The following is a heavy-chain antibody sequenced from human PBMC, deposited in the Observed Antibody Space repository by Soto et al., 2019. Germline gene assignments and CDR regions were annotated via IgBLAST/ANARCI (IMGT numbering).Heavy chain of an antibody. D-gene: IGHD2-21*01. Sequence: QVQLVESGGGVVQPGRSLRLSCAASGFTFSSYAMHWVRQAPGKGLEWVAVISYDGSNKYHADSVKGRFTISRDNSKNTLYLQMNSLRAEDTAVYYCASAGDYYYGMDVWGQGTTVTVSS. CDR2: ISYDGSNK. V-gene: IGHV3-30-3*01. CDR3: ASAGDYYYGMDV. CDR1: GFTFSSYA. J-gene: IGHJ6*02.